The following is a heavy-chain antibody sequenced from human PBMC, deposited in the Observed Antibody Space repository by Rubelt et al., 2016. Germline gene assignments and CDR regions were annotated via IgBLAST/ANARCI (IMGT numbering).Heavy chain of an antibody. J-gene: IGHJ4*02. CDR3: ARRYCSGDSCSTVDY. V-gene: IGHV4-34*01. D-gene: IGHD2-15*01. CDR2: SNPSGST. Sequence: QVQLRQWGAGLLKPSETLSLACAVYGESFSGYYWTWIRQTPGKGLEWIGESNPSGSTNYNPSLKSRSTISADTSKNQFSLKGRSVTAADTGVYYCARRYCSGDSCSTVDYWGQGTLVTVSS. CDR1: GESFSGYY.